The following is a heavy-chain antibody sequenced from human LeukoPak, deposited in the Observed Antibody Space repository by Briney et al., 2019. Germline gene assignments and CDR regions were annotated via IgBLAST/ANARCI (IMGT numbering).Heavy chain of an antibody. D-gene: IGHD1-26*01. CDR2: ISSNGGST. CDR3: ARAEELLDAFDI. V-gene: IGHV3-64*01. J-gene: IGHJ3*02. Sequence: GGSLRLSCAASGFTFSSYAMHWVRQAPGKGLEYVSAISSNGGSTYYANSVKGRFTISRDNSKNTLYLQMGSLRAEDMAVYYCARAEELLDAFDIWGQGTMVTVSS. CDR1: GFTFSSYA.